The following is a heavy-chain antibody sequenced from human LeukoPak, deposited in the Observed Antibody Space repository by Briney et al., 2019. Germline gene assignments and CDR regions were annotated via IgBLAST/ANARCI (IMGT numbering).Heavy chain of an antibody. Sequence: PGGSLRLSCAASGFTFSSYGMHWVRQAPGKGLEWVAVIWYDGSNKYYADSVKGRFTISRDNSKNTLYLQMNSLRAEDTAVYYCARESLIVGATAFDYWGQGTLVTVSS. V-gene: IGHV3-33*01. CDR2: IWYDGSNK. CDR1: GFTFSSYG. D-gene: IGHD1-26*01. CDR3: ARESLIVGATAFDY. J-gene: IGHJ4*02.